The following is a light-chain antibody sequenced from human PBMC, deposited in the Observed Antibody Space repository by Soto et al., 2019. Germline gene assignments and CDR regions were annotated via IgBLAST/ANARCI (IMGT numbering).Light chain of an antibody. V-gene: IGLV2-14*01. CDR1: SSDVGGYNY. CDR2: DVS. CDR3: SSYTVSSTVL. J-gene: IGLJ2*01. Sequence: LTQPASVSGSPGQSITISCTGTSSDVGGYNYVSWYQHHPGEAPKLIIYDVSNRPSGVSNRFSGSKSGNTASLTISGLQAEDEADYYCSSYTVSSTVLFGGGTKVTVL.